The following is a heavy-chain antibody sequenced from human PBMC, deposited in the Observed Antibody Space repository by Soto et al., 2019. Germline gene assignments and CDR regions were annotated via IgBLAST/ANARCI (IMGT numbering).Heavy chain of an antibody. V-gene: IGHV3-53*01. J-gene: IGHJ5*02. CDR3: ASPRAVTSGWDR. D-gene: IGHD4-17*01. CDR1: GFTVSSNY. Sequence: EVQLVESGGGLIQPGGSLRLSCAASGFTVSSNYMSWVRQAPGKGLEWVSVIYSGGSTYYADSVKGRFTISRDNSKNTLYLEMNRLRVEDTAVYYCASPRAVTSGWDRWGQGTLVTVSS. CDR2: IYSGGST.